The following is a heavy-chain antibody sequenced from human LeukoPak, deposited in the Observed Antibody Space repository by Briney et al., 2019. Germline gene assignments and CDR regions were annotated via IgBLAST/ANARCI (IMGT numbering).Heavy chain of an antibody. CDR1: GFSFSNYG. CDR3: GKDPNGDYVGGFDF. CDR2: ISGNGGRT. V-gene: IGHV3-23*01. Sequence: GGSLRLSCAASGFSFSNYGMSWVRQAPGKGLEWVSGISGNGGRTYYADSVKGRFTISRDQSKNTLFLQMNSLRVEDTALYYCGKDPNGDYVGGFDFWGQGTMVTVS. D-gene: IGHD3-16*01. J-gene: IGHJ3*01.